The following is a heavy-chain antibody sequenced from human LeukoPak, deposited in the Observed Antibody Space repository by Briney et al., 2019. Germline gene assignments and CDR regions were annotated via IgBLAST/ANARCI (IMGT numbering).Heavy chain of an antibody. CDR1: GVSVSSGSYY. CDR3: ARANGVVAAAGTPYFDY. J-gene: IGHJ4*02. Sequence: SETPSLTCTVSGVSVSSGSYYWSWIRQPPGKGLEWIGYIYYSGSTNYNPSLKSRVTISVDTSKNQFSLKLSSVTAADTAVYYCARANGVVAAAGTPYFDYWGQGTLVTVSS. CDR2: IYYSGST. V-gene: IGHV4-61*01. D-gene: IGHD6-13*01.